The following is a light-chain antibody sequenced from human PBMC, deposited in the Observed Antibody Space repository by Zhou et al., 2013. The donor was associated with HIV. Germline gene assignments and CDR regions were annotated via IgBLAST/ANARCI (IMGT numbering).Light chain of an antibody. J-gene: IGKJ1*01. CDR1: QSVSSNY. Sequence: EIVLTQSPATLSLSPGESATLSCRASQSVSSNYLAWYQQKPGQAPSLLIYDTSIRATGVPARFSGGGSGTEFTLTISSLQPDDFATYYCQQYNSYSLWMFGQGTKVEIK. CDR3: QQYNSYSLWM. CDR2: DTS. V-gene: IGKV3-20*01.